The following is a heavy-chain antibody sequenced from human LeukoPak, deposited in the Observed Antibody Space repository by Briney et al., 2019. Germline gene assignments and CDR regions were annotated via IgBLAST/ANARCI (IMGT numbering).Heavy chain of an antibody. V-gene: IGHV1-2*02. CDR2: IDAHSGGT. CDR3: ARDSSEMRDNAFDI. Sequence: ASVKVSCKASGYTFTDYHMHWVRQAPGQGLEWMGWIDAHSGGTDYAQNFQGRVTMTRDTSISTAYMELSSLRSDDTAVYYCARDSSEMRDNAFDIWGQGAIVTVSS. D-gene: IGHD6-6*01. CDR1: GYTFTDYH. J-gene: IGHJ3*02.